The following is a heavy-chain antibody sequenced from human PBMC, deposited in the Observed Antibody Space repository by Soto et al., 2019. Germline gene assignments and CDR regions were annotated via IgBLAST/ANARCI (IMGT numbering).Heavy chain of an antibody. V-gene: IGHV4-31*03. CDR1: GGSISSGGYY. CDR2: IYYSGST. J-gene: IGHJ5*02. CDR3: ARSVFP. Sequence: QVQLQESGPGLVKPSQTLSLTCTVSGGSISSGGYYWNWIRQHPGKGLEWIGYIYYSGSTYYNPSRKSRVSMSVDTSKTQFSLKLSCVTAADTAVYYCARSVFPWGQGTLVTVSS.